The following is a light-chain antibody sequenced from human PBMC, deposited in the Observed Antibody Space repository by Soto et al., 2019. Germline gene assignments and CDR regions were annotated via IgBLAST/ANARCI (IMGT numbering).Light chain of an antibody. Sequence: DIQMTQSPSSLSASVGDRVTISCRASQSISTYLNWYQQKPGTAPRLLIYRASSVKSGVPPRFSGSGSGRAFTLTISSLRPEDTATYFCQQSYSSPPWTFGQGTKVEVK. CDR1: QSISTY. J-gene: IGKJ1*01. CDR2: RAS. CDR3: QQSYSSPPWT. V-gene: IGKV1-39*01.